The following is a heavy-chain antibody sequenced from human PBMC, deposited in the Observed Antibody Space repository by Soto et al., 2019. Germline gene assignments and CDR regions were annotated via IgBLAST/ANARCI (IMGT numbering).Heavy chain of an antibody. CDR1: GFTFSSYG. Sequence: GGSLRLSCAASGFTFSSYGMHWVRQAPGKGLEWVAVISYDGSNKYYADSVKGRFTISRDNSKNTLYLQMNSLRAEDTAVYYCAKDPGLGFLEWLLFDYWGQGTLVTVSS. V-gene: IGHV3-30*18. J-gene: IGHJ4*02. CDR2: ISYDGSNK. D-gene: IGHD3-3*01. CDR3: AKDPGLGFLEWLLFDY.